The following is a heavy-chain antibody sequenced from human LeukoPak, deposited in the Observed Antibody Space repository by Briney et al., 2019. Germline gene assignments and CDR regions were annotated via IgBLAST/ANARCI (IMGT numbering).Heavy chain of an antibody. CDR2: IKHDGSEK. CDR1: GFTFSSYW. J-gene: IGHJ4*02. V-gene: IGHV3-7*04. CDR3: ARDGGDSPLDLRY. D-gene: IGHD3-16*01. Sequence: PGGSLRLSCEAAGFTFSSYWMSWVRQAPGKGLEWVTNIKHDGSEKHYADSVKGRFTISRDNAENSLFLQMNSLRAEDTAVYYCARDGGDSPLDLRYWGQGTLVTVSS.